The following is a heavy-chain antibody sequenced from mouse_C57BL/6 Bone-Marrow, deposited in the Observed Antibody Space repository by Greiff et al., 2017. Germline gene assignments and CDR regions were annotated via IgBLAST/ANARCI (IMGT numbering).Heavy chain of an antibody. Sequence: EVKLVESGGGLVKPGGSLKLSCAASGFTFSSYAMSWVRQTPEKRLEWVATISDGGSYTYYPDNVKGRFTISRDNAKNNLYLQMSHLKSEDTAMYDCAREAQATPDYWGQGTTLTVSS. CDR1: GFTFSSYA. J-gene: IGHJ2*01. CDR3: AREAQATPDY. D-gene: IGHD3-2*02. V-gene: IGHV5-4*01. CDR2: ISDGGSYT.